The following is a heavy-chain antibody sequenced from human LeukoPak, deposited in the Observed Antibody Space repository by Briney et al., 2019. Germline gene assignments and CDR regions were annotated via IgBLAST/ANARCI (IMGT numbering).Heavy chain of an antibody. D-gene: IGHD3-16*01. J-gene: IGHJ4*02. CDR2: IYYSGST. V-gene: IGHV4-59*08. Sequence: SETLSLTCTVSGGSISSYYWSWIRQPPGKGLEWIGNIYYSGSTNYNPSLKSRVTISVDTSKNQFSLKLSSVTAADTAIYYCARAGPDDYVWDYWGQGTLVTVSS. CDR1: GGSISSYY. CDR3: ARAGPDDYVWDY.